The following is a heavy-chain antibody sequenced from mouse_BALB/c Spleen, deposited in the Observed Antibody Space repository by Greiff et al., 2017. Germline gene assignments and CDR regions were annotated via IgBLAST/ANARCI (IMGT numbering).Heavy chain of an antibody. V-gene: IGHV5-12-1*01. CDR1: GFAFSSYD. J-gene: IGHJ4*01. CDR2: ISSGGGST. CDR3: ARYYYGYYAMDY. Sequence: EVKLMESGGGLVKPGGSLKLSCAASGFAFSSYDMSWVRQTPEKRLEWVAYISSGGGSTYYPDTVKGRFTISRDNAKNTLYLQMSSLKSEDTAMYYCARYYYGYYAMDYWGQGTSVTVSS. D-gene: IGHD1-1*01.